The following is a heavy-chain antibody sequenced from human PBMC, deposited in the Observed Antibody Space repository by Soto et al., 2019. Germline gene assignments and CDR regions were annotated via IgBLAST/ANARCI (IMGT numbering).Heavy chain of an antibody. CDR2: ISSSSSYI. V-gene: IGHV3-21*01. D-gene: IGHD5-12*01. J-gene: IGHJ6*02. CDR3: ARDRWPSSSLVALVDV. CDR1: GFTFSSSS. Sequence: EVQLVASGGGLVKPGGSLRLSCAASGFTFSSSSMNWVRQAPGKGLEWVSSISSSSSYIYYADSVKGRFTISRDNAKNSLYLQMNSLRAEDTAVYYRARDRWPSSSLVALVDVWGQGTTVTVSS.